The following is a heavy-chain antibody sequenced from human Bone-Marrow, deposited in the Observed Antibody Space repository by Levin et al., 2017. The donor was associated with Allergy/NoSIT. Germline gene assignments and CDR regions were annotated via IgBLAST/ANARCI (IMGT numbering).Heavy chain of an antibody. CDR2: INPNSGGT. D-gene: IGHD2-21*02. CDR1: GYTFTGYY. J-gene: IGHJ4*02. V-gene: IGHV1-2*06. CDR3: AKERGNGDWYYDY. Sequence: ESLKISCKASGYTFTGYYMHWVRQAPGQGLEWMGRINPNSGGTSFAQKFQGRVTMARDTSINTAYMELTSLRSDDTAVYYCAKERGNGDWYYDYWGQGTLVTVSS.